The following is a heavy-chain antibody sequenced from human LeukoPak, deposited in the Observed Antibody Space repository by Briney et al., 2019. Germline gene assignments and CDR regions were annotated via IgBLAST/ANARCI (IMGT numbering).Heavy chain of an antibody. CDR3: ARWKYAFDI. Sequence: GGSLRLSCAASGFTFDDYAMHWVRQAPGKGLEWVSGISWNSGSIGYADSAKGRFTISRDNAKNTLYLQMNSLRAEDTALYYCARWKYAFDIWGQGALVTVSS. D-gene: IGHD1-1*01. V-gene: IGHV3-9*01. J-gene: IGHJ3*02. CDR2: ISWNSGSI. CDR1: GFTFDDYA.